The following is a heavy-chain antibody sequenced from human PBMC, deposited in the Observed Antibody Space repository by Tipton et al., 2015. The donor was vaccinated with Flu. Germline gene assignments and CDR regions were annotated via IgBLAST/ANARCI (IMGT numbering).Heavy chain of an antibody. CDR3: ARQIYTTGELDYDYYFMDV. V-gene: IGHV1-69*13. CDR1: GYTFTKHG. J-gene: IGHJ6*03. D-gene: IGHD3-10*01. Sequence: QSGAEVKQPGASVKLSCKASGYTFTKHGISWVRQAPGQGLEWMGGIILIFGTTDYAQKFQGRVTLTADESTSTVYMELSSLRSDDTAVYYCARQIYTTGELDYDYYFMDVWGKGTAVTVSS. CDR2: IILIFGTT.